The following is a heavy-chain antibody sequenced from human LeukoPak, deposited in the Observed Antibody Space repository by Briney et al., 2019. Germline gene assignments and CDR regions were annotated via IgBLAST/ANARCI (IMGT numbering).Heavy chain of an antibody. CDR3: ARASGLSTSCSGY. Sequence: GGSLRLSCAASGFTFSRYSMNWVRQAPGKGLEWVSSISSSSSYIYYADSVKGRFTISIDNAKNSLYLQMNSLRAEDTAVYYCARASGLSTSCSGYWGQGTLVTVSS. CDR2: ISSSSSYI. CDR1: GFTFSRYS. J-gene: IGHJ4*02. V-gene: IGHV3-21*01. D-gene: IGHD2-2*01.